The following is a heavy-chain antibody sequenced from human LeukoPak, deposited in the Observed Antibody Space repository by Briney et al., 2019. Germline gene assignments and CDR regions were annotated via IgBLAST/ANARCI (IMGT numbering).Heavy chain of an antibody. CDR1: GGSISSSSYY. V-gene: IGHV4-39*07. Sequence: ESSETLSLTCTVSGGSISSSSYYWGWIRQPPGKGLEWIGSIYYSGSTYYNPSLKSRATISVDTSKNQFSLKLSSVTAADTAVYYCAREESAGDAFDIWGQGTMVTVSS. D-gene: IGHD2/OR15-2a*01. CDR3: AREESAGDAFDI. CDR2: IYYSGST. J-gene: IGHJ3*02.